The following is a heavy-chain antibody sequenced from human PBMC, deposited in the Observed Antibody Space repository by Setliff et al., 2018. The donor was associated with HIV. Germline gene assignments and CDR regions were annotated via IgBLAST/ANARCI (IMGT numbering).Heavy chain of an antibody. CDR2: MNPNSGNT. CDR1: GYTFTSYD. CDR3: ARGDSGSYPQQDAFDI. J-gene: IGHJ3*02. V-gene: IGHV1-8*01. D-gene: IGHD1-26*01. Sequence: ASVKVSCKASGYTFTSYDINWVRQATGQGLEWMGWMNPNSGNTGYAQKLQGGATMTRNTSISTAYMELRSLRSDDTAVYYCARGDSGSYPQQDAFDIWGQGTMVTVSS.